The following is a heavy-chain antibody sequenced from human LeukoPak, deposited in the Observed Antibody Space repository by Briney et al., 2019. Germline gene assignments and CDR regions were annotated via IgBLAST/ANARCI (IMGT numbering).Heavy chain of an antibody. Sequence: GGSLRLSCAASGFTFSNYAMSWVRQAPGKGLEWVSAITGSGGNSYYADSVKGRFTISRDNSKNTVFLQMNSLRAEDTAVYYCAKWGDYDVLTGYYVSDYWGQGTLVTVSS. J-gene: IGHJ4*02. V-gene: IGHV3-23*01. CDR3: AKWGDYDVLTGYYVSDY. CDR1: GFTFSNYA. CDR2: ITGSGGNS. D-gene: IGHD3-9*01.